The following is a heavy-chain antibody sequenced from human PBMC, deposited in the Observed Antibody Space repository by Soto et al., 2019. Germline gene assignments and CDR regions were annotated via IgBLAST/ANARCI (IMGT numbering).Heavy chain of an antibody. Sequence: ASVKVSCKASGYSFTRLGINWVRQTAGQGLEWMGWMEPSTGRTGYAQKFQGRVTMTRDTSINTAYMELTTLTSDDTAFYYCARGVSAGIDYWGQGTLVTVSS. V-gene: IGHV1-8*01. CDR3: ARGVSAGIDY. CDR1: GYSFTRLG. J-gene: IGHJ4*02. D-gene: IGHD6-19*01. CDR2: MEPSTGRT.